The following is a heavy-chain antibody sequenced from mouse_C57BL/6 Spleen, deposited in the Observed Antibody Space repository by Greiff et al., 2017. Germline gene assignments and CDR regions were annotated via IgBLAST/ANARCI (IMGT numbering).Heavy chain of an antibody. CDR3: ARRETAQATSPDY. V-gene: IGHV1-81*01. D-gene: IGHD3-2*02. Sequence: LQESGAELARPGASVKLSCKASGYTFTSYGISWVKQRTGQGLEWIGEIYPRSGNTYYNEKFKGKATLTADKSSSTAYMELRSLTSEDSAVYFCARRETAQATSPDYWGQGTTLTVSS. CDR1: GYTFTSYG. J-gene: IGHJ2*01. CDR2: IYPRSGNT.